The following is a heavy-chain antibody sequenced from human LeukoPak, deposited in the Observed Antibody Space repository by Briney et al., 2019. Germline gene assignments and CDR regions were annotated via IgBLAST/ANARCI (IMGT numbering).Heavy chain of an antibody. CDR2: IYYSGST. J-gene: IGHJ3*02. Sequence: SETLSLTCTVSGGSISSYYWSWIRKPPGKGLEWIGYIYYSGSTNYNPSLKSRVTISVDTSKNQFSLKLSSVTAADTAVYYCARGRPKVDGYNPGYAFDIWGQGTMVTVSS. D-gene: IGHD5-24*01. CDR1: GGSISSYY. V-gene: IGHV4-59*01. CDR3: ARGRPKVDGYNPGYAFDI.